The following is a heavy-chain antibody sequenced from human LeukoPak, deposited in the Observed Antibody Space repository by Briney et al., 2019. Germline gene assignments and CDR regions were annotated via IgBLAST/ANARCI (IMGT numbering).Heavy chain of an antibody. CDR1: GYTLTELS. CDR2: FDPEDGET. V-gene: IGHV1-24*01. Sequence: GASVKVSCKVSGYTLTELSMHWVRQAPGRGLERMGGFDPEDGETIYAQKFQGRVTMTEDTSTDTAYMELSSLRSEDTAVYYCATSPQSSEYYFDYWGQGTLVTVSS. CDR3: ATSPQSSEYYFDY. J-gene: IGHJ4*02. D-gene: IGHD3-22*01.